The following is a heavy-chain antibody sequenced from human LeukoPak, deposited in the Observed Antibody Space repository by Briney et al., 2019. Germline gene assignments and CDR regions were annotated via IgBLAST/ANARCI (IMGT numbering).Heavy chain of an antibody. D-gene: IGHD6-19*01. CDR1: GFTFSTYG. Sequence: GGSLKLSCAASGFTFSTYGMHWVRQAPGKGLDWVAFIRYDGTEEYYADSVKDRFIVSRDNSKNTVYLQMNSLRVEDTAIYYCAKVGYGWYEVDYWGQGTLATVSS. J-gene: IGHJ4*02. CDR3: AKVGYGWYEVDY. V-gene: IGHV3-30*02. CDR2: IRYDGTEE.